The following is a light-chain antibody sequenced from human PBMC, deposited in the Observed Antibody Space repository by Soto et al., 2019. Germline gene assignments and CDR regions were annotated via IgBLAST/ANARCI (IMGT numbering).Light chain of an antibody. CDR3: CSYAGSDTWV. CDR1: SSDVGSYNL. CDR2: EVT. V-gene: IGLV2-23*02. J-gene: IGLJ3*02. Sequence: QSALTQPASVSGSPGQSITLSCTGTSSDVGSYNLVSWYQQHPGKAPKLMISEVTKRPSGVSNRFSGSKSGNTASLTISGLQAEDESDYYCCSYAGSDTWVFGGGTKVTVL.